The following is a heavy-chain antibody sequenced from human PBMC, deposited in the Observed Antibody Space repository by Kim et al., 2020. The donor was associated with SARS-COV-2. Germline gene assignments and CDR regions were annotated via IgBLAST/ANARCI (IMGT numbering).Heavy chain of an antibody. J-gene: IGHJ4*02. CDR1: GFTFSSYS. V-gene: IGHV3-21*01. CDR3: ARDLYPRVYYDILTGFGL. D-gene: IGHD3-9*01. CDR2: ISSSSSYI. Sequence: GGSLRLSCAASGFTFSSYSMNWVRQAPGKGLEWVSSISSSSSYIYYADSVKGRFTISRDNAKNSLYLQMNSLRAEDTAVYYCARDLYPRVYYDILTGFGLWGQGTLVTVSS.